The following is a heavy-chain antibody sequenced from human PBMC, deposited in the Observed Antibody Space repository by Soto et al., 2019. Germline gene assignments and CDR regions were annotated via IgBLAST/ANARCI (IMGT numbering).Heavy chain of an antibody. CDR2: ISGSGGST. CDR3: AKGPLGSGYDLYY. V-gene: IGHV3-23*01. D-gene: IGHD5-12*01. J-gene: IGHJ4*02. CDR1: GFTFSNYA. Sequence: VQLLDSGGGLVQPGGSLRLSCAASGFTFSNYAMNWVRQAPGKGLDWVSAISGSGGSTYYADSVKGRFTISRDNSKNTLYLQMSSLRAEDTAVYYCAKGPLGSGYDLYYWGQGTLVTVSS.